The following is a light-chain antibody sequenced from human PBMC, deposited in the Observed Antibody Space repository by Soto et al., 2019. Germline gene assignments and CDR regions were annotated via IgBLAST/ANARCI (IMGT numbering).Light chain of an antibody. Sequence: QSVLTQPPSASGSPGQSVTISCTGTSSDVGGYDYVSWYQQHPGEAPKLMIYEVSKRPSGVPDRFSGSKSGNTASLAVSGLQAEDEADYYCTSYAGSNNFPYVFGTGTKVNVL. V-gene: IGLV2-8*01. CDR3: TSYAGSNNFPYV. CDR2: EVS. CDR1: SSDVGGYDY. J-gene: IGLJ1*01.